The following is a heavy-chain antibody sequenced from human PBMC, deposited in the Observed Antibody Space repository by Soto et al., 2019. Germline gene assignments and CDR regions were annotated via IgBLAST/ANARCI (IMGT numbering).Heavy chain of an antibody. CDR2: INPNSGGT. CDR1: GYTFTGYY. V-gene: IGHV1-2*04. J-gene: IGHJ4*02. Sequence: ASVKVSCKASGYTFTGYYMHWVRQAPGQGLEWMGWINPNSGGTNYAQKFQGWVTMTRDTSISTAYMELSRLRSDDTAVYYCARDIFGYCSSTSCYAGFDYWGQGTLVTVSS. D-gene: IGHD2-2*03. CDR3: ARDIFGYCSSTSCYAGFDY.